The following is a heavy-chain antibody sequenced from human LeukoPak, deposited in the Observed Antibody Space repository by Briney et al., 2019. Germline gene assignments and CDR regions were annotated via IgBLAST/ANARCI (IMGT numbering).Heavy chain of an antibody. Sequence: GESLKISCKGSGYSFTSYWIGWVRQMPGKGLEWMGIIYPGDSDTRYSPSFQGQVTISADKSISTAYLQWSSLKASDTAMYYCARLGHDYGDYAPLDYWGQGTLVTVSS. CDR1: GYSFTSYW. CDR2: IYPGDSDT. J-gene: IGHJ4*02. CDR3: ARLGHDYGDYAPLDY. V-gene: IGHV5-51*01. D-gene: IGHD4-17*01.